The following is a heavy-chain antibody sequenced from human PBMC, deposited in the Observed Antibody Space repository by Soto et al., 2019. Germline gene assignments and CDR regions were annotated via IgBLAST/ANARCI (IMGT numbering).Heavy chain of an antibody. D-gene: IGHD2-2*01. J-gene: IGHJ4*02. V-gene: IGHV3-48*01. Sequence: GGSLRLSCAASGFTFSSYSMNWVRQAPGKGLEWVSYISSSSSTIYYADSVKGRFTISRDNAKNSLYLQMNSLRAEDTAVYYCARDLGIVVVPAAALDYWGQGTLVTVSS. CDR2: ISSSSSTI. CDR3: ARDLGIVVVPAAALDY. CDR1: GFTFSSYS.